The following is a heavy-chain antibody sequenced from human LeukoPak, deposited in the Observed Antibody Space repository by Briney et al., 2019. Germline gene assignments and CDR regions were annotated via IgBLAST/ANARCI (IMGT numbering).Heavy chain of an antibody. V-gene: IGHV4-34*01. D-gene: IGHD1-26*01. CDR2: INHSGST. Sequence: SETLSLTCAVYGGSFSGYYWSWIRQPPGKGLEWIGEINHSGSTNYNPSLKSRVTISVDTSKNQFSLKLSSVTAADTAVYYCAREEGSKTFDYWGQGTLVTVSS. J-gene: IGHJ4*02. CDR3: AREEGSKTFDY. CDR1: GGSFSGYY.